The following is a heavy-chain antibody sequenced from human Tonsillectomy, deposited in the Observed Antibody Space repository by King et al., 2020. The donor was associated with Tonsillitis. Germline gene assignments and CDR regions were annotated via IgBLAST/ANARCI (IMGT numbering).Heavy chain of an antibody. J-gene: IGHJ6*02. V-gene: IGHV3-21*01. D-gene: IGHD5-18*01. CDR3: ANEYSYGHPLYGMDV. CDR1: GFTFSSYS. CDR2: ISSSSSYI. Sequence: DVQLVESGGGLVKPGGSLRLSCAASGFTFSSYSMNWVRQAPGKGLEWVSSISSSSSYIYYADSVKGRFTISRDNAKNSLYLKMNSLRAEDTAVYYGANEYSYGHPLYGMDVWGQGTTVTVSS.